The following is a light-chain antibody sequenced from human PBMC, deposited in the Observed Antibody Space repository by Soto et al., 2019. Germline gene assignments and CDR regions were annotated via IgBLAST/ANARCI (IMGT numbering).Light chain of an antibody. CDR1: LSISYSY. Sequence: EIVWTQSPGTLSLSPGERATLSCRDSLSISYSYLAWYQQKPGQAPRLLIYGASSRATGIPDRFSGSGSRTDFNLTISRLEAEDFAVYYCQQYGSSPPWTFGQGTQVEIK. V-gene: IGKV3-20*01. J-gene: IGKJ1*01. CDR3: QQYGSSPPWT. CDR2: GAS.